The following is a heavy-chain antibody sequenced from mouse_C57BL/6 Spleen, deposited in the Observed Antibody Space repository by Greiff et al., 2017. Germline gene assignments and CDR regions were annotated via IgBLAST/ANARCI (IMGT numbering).Heavy chain of an antibody. Sequence: EVQLVESGGGLVKPGGSLKLSCAASGFTFSSYAMSWVRQTPEKRLEWVATISDGGSYTYYPDNVKGRFTISRDNAKNNLYLQMSHLKSEDTAMYYCARAGAYDDDGRRYAMDYWGQGTSVTVSS. CDR1: GFTFSSYA. V-gene: IGHV5-4*01. CDR3: ARAGAYDDDGRRYAMDY. D-gene: IGHD2-4*01. J-gene: IGHJ4*01. CDR2: ISDGGSYT.